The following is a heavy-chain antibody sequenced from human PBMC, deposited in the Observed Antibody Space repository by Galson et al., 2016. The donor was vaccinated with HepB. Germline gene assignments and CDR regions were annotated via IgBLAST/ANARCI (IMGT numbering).Heavy chain of an antibody. V-gene: IGHV4-34*01. D-gene: IGHD2-15*01. CDR1: GGSFSGYY. CDR3: AIVAFCRGGGGRCLDY. J-gene: IGHJ4*02. CDR2: VSHSGST. Sequence: ETLSLTCAVYGGSFSGYYWSWIRQPPGRGLEWIWEVSHSGSTDYNPSLESRVTISVDTSNNHFSLKLSSLTAADTALYYCAIVAFCRGGGGRCLDYWGQGTLVTVSS.